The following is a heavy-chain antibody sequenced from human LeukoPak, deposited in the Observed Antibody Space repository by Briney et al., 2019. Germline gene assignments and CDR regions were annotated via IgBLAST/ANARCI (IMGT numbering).Heavy chain of an antibody. J-gene: IGHJ4*02. CDR3: AKWEWELLDYFDY. D-gene: IGHD1-26*01. CDR2: ISGSGGST. Sequence: GGSLRLSCAASGFTFSSYAMSWVRQAPGKGLERVSAISGSGGSTYYADSVKGRFTIPRDNSKNTLYLQMNSLRAEDTAVYYCAKWEWELLDYFDYWGQGTLVTVSS. V-gene: IGHV3-23*01. CDR1: GFTFSSYA.